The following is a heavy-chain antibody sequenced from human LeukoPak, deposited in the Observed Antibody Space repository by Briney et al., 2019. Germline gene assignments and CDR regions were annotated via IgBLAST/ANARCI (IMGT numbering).Heavy chain of an antibody. V-gene: IGHV4-30-4*01. Sequence: SETLSLTCTVSGGSISSGDYYWSWIRQPPGKGLEWIGCIYYSGSTYYNPSLKSRVTISVDTSKNQFSLKLSSVTAADTAVYYCARNLLGYCSGGSCYSNGMDVWGQGTTVTVSS. CDR2: IYYSGST. J-gene: IGHJ6*02. D-gene: IGHD2-15*01. CDR3: ARNLLGYCSGGSCYSNGMDV. CDR1: GGSISSGDYY.